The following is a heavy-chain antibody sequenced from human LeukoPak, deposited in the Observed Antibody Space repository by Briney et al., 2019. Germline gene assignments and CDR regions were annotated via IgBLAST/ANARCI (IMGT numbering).Heavy chain of an antibody. V-gene: IGHV1-3*01. D-gene: IGHD5-24*01. J-gene: IGHJ4*02. CDR2: INAGNGNT. Sequence: ASVKVSCKASGYTFTSYAMHWVRQAPGQRLEWMGWINAGNGNTKYSQKFQGRVTITRDTSASTAYMELSSLRSEDTAVYYCARARVEMATIPLDYWGQGTLVTVSS. CDR3: ARARVEMATIPLDY. CDR1: GYTFTSYA.